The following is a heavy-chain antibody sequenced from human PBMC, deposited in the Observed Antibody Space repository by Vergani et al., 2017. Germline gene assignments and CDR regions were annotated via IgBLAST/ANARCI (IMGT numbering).Heavy chain of an antibody. CDR2: ISGSGGST. J-gene: IGHJ5*02. D-gene: IGHD6-6*01. CDR3: AKVGLAARQFDP. V-gene: IGHV3-23*04. CDR1: GFTVSSNY. Sequence: EVQLVESGGGLVQPGGSLRLSCAASGFTVSSNYMSWVRQAPGKGLEWVSAISGSGGSTYYADSVKGRCTISRDNAKNTLYLQMNSRRAEDTAVYYCAKVGLAARQFDPWGQGTLVTVSS.